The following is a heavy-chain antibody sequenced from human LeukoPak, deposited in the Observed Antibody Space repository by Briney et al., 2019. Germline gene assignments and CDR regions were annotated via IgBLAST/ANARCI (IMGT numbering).Heavy chain of an antibody. CDR3: ARDFRSGSYSGDYYFDY. CDR1: GFIFSDYS. D-gene: IGHD1-26*01. CDR2: ISSGSTYI. Sequence: GGSLRLSCAASGFIFSDYSMNWVRQAPGKGLEGVSSISSGSTYIYYADSVKGRFTISRDNGETSLYLQMSSLRTEDTAVYYCARDFRSGSYSGDYYFDYWGQGTLVTVSS. J-gene: IGHJ4*02. V-gene: IGHV3-21*01.